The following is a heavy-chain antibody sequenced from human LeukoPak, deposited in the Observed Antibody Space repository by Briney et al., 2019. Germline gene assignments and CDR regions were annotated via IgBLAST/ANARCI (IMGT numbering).Heavy chain of an antibody. D-gene: IGHD3-10*02. V-gene: IGHV3-48*03. CDR1: GFTFSNYE. Sequence: GGSLRLSCAASGFTFSNYEMNWVRQAPGKGLERISYISSSGTNIYYADSVEGRFTISRDNAKNSLYLQMDSLRAEDTAVYYCAELGITMIGGVWGKGTTVTISS. CDR2: ISSSGTNI. CDR3: AELGITMIGGV. J-gene: IGHJ6*04.